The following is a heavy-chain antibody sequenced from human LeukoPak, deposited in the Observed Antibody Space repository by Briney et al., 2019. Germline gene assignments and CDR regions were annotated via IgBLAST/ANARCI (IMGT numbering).Heavy chain of an antibody. J-gene: IGHJ4*02. CDR2: IHYSGST. V-gene: IGHV4-61*01. CDR3: ARTWDY. Sequence: SETLSLTCTVSGGSVSSGPHYWSWIRQPPGKGLEWIAYIHYSGSTNYNPSLKSRLTISLDTSKNQFSLHLTSVTAADTAVYFCARTWDYWGQGTLVTVSS. CDR1: GGSVSSGPHY.